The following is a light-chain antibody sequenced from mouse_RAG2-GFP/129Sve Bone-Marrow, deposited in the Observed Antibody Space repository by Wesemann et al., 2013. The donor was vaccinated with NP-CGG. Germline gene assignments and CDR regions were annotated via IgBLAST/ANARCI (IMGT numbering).Light chain of an antibody. V-gene: IGKV8-21*01. CDR1: QSLLNSRTRKNY. Sequence: DIVMSQSPSSLAVSAGEKVTMSCKSSQSLLNSRTRKNYLAWYQQKPGQSPKLLIYWASTRESGVPDRFTGSDLDRFTLTISNVQSEDLAEYFCQQYNSYPLTFGSGTKLEIK. CDR3: QQYNSYPLT. CDR2: WAS. J-gene: IGKJ4*01.